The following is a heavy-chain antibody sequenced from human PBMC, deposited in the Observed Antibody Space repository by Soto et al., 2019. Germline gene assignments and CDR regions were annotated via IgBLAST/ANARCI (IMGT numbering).Heavy chain of an antibody. D-gene: IGHD7-27*01. J-gene: IGHJ6*02. Sequence: SDTLSLTCIVSGDSVTSGSYYWTWLRQPPGKGLEWIGYISYTGRTKYNPSLQSRVTISVDTSKNDFSLNLSSVTAADTAVYFCAREWGLLPYYVMNVWGHGTAVTVSS. CDR2: ISYTGRT. V-gene: IGHV4-61*03. CDR3: AREWGLLPYYVMNV. CDR1: GDSVTSGSYY.